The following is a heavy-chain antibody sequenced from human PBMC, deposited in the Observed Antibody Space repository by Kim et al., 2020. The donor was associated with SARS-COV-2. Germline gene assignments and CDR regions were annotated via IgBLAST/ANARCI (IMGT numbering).Heavy chain of an antibody. CDR2: ITGGKGDT. Sequence: ASVKVSCKASGYTFTIYAIHWVRQAPGQRLEWMGWITGGKGDTKYSQKFQGRVTLTRDTSATTAYMELRSLRSEDTAVYYCVRDRGAWLLPYWGQGTLVTVSS. J-gene: IGHJ4*02. CDR3: VRDRGAWLLPY. CDR1: GYTFTIYA. V-gene: IGHV1-3*01. D-gene: IGHD3-22*01.